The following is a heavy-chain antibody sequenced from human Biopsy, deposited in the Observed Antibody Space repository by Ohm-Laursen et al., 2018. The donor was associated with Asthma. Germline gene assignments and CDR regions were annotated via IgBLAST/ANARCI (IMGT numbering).Heavy chain of an antibody. Sequence: GSLRLSCSASGFAVSRDHMFWARQAPGKGLEWVSVIYSGGTSHTADFVRGRFTISRDYSKNTLYLQMHSLRAEDTAVYYCARGDSSNWSHYYFDYWGQGTLVTVSS. CDR1: GFAVSRDH. CDR2: IYSGGTS. J-gene: IGHJ4*02. D-gene: IGHD3-22*01. V-gene: IGHV3-53*01. CDR3: ARGDSSNWSHYYFDY.